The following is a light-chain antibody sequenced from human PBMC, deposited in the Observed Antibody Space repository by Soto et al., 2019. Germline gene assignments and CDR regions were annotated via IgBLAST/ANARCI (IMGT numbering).Light chain of an antibody. J-gene: IGKJ1*01. CDR3: KQYNNLPPT. CDR2: SSS. V-gene: IGKV3-15*01. CDR1: QRISTN. Sequence: DIKVTQSPPILPVSQGDGATLSCRASQRISTNLAWYQHIPGQAPRLLIVSSSRRPTDVPARFSGSGSGTDFTLTISSLQSEESAFYYCKQYNNLPPTVGQGAKVAIK.